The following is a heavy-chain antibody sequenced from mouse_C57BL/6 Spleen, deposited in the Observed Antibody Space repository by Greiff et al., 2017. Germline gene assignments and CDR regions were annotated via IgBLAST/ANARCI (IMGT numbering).Heavy chain of an antibody. D-gene: IGHD3-1*01. Sequence: EVKLMESGPELVKPGASVKISCKASGYSFTDYNMNWVKQSNGKSLEWIGVINPNYGTTSYNQKFKGKATLTVAQSSSTAYMQLNSLTSEDSAVYYCARGRVFRGLFDYWGQGTTLTVSS. J-gene: IGHJ2*01. CDR1: GYSFTDYN. CDR3: ARGRVFRGLFDY. V-gene: IGHV1-39*01. CDR2: INPNYGTT.